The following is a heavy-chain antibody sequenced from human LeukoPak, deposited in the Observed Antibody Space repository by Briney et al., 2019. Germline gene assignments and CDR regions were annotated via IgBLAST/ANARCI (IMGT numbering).Heavy chain of an antibody. CDR1: GFTFDDYA. D-gene: IGHD6-19*01. J-gene: IGHJ2*01. V-gene: IGHV3-9*01. Sequence: PGGSLRLSCAASGFTFDDYAMHWVRQAPGKGLEWVSGISWNSGSIGYADSVKGRFTISRDNAKNSLYLQMNSLRAEDTALYYCAKQYGHWKWLGSYWYFDLWGRGTLVTVSS. CDR2: ISWNSGSI. CDR3: AKQYGHWKWLGSYWYFDL.